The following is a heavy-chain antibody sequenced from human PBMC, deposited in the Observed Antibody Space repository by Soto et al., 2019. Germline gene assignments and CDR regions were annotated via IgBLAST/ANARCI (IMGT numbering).Heavy chain of an antibody. V-gene: IGHV4-30-2*01. Sequence: QLQLQESGSGLVKPSQTLSLTCTVSGGSISSGGYSWNWIRQPPGKGLEWIGYIYHGGSTYYNPSLMSRVTISVDRAKSQFSLKLISVTAADTAVYYCARDKLTTDYYDGMDVWGQGTTVTVSS. CDR1: GGSISSGGYS. J-gene: IGHJ6*02. D-gene: IGHD2-2*01. CDR2: IYHGGST. CDR3: ARDKLTTDYYDGMDV.